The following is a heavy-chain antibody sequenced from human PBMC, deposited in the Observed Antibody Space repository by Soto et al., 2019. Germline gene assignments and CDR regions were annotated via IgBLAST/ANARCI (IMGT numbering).Heavy chain of an antibody. V-gene: IGHV1-69*01. J-gene: IGHJ6*02. CDR2: IIPIFGTA. D-gene: IGHD2-15*01. CDR1: GGTFSSYA. Sequence: QVQLVQSGAEVKKPGSSVTVSCKASGGTFSSYAISWVRQAPGQGLEWMGGIIPIFGTANYARKFQGRVTITADESTSPAYMELSSLRSEDTAVYYCARGCVVGGGCCWFVFGVWCQGTTVTVSS. CDR3: ARGCVVGGGCCWFVFGV.